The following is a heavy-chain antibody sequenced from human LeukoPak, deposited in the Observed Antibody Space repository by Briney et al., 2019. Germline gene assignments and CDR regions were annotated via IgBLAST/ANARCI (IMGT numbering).Heavy chain of an antibody. CDR2: IYTSGST. Sequence: SETLSLNCTVSGGSISSYYWSWIRQPAGEGLEWIGRIYTSGSTNYNPSLKSRVTMSVDTSKNQFSLKLSSVTAADTAVYYCARQYYVSLTGYDRGDAVGFWGHGTMVTVSS. CDR1: GGSISSYY. CDR3: ARQYYVSLTGYDRGDAVGF. J-gene: IGHJ3*01. V-gene: IGHV4-4*07. D-gene: IGHD3-9*01.